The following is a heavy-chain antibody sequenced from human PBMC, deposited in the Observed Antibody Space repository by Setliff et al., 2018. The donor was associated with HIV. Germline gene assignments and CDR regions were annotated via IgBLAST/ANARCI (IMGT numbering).Heavy chain of an antibody. CDR3: ARVSKTYWYSIPRDYYHHMDV. Sequence: SETLSLTCTVSGGSISSYYWSWIRQPPGKGLEWIGYIYYSGSTNYNPSLGSRVTISIDTSKNQFSLKLSSVSAADTAVYYCARVSKTYWYSIPRDYYHHMDVWGKGTTVTVS. CDR1: GGSISSYY. CDR2: IYYSGST. V-gene: IGHV4-59*12. J-gene: IGHJ6*03. D-gene: IGHD2-8*02.